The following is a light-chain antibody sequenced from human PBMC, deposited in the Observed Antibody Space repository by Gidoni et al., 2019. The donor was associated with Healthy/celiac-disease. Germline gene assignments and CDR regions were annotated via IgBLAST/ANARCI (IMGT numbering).Light chain of an antibody. V-gene: IGKV3-15*01. J-gene: IGKJ2*01. Sequence: ERVMTQAPATLSVSPGERATLSCRASQSVSSNLAWYQQKPGQAPRRLIYGASTRATGIPARFSGSGSGTEFTLPIISLQSEDFSVYYCQQYYSWPPLYTFGPGTKLEIK. CDR3: QQYYSWPPLYT. CDR1: QSVSSN. CDR2: GAS.